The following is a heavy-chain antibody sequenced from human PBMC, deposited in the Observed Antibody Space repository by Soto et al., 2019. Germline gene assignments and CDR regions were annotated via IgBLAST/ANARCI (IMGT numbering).Heavy chain of an antibody. CDR2: INSDGSST. J-gene: IGHJ6*02. D-gene: IGHD3-3*01. CDR1: GFTFSSYW. Sequence: PGGSLRLSCAASGFTFSSYWMHWVRQAPGKGLVWVSRINSDGSSTSYADSVKGRFTISRDNAKNTLYLQMNSLRAEDTAVYYCARDSEYDFWSGYLAGDYYGMDVWGQGTTVTVSS. V-gene: IGHV3-74*01. CDR3: ARDSEYDFWSGYLAGDYYGMDV.